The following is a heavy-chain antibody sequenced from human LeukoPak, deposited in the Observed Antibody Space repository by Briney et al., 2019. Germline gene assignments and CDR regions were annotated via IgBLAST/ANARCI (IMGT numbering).Heavy chain of an antibody. V-gene: IGHV3-21*01. CDR3: DY. CDR2: IGTSTSYI. CDR1: GFTFSTYI. Sequence: GGSLRLSCAASGFTFSTYIMNWVRQTPGKGLEWVSSIGTSTSYIYYADSVKGRFTISRDNAKNSLYLEMNSLRTEDTAAAYFDYWGQGTLVTVSS. J-gene: IGHJ4*02.